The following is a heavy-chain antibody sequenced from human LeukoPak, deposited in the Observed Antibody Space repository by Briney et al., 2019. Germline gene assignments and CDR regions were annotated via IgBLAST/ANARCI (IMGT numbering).Heavy chain of an antibody. CDR3: ARDREAYYDFWSGYHYYYYMDV. Sequence: GRSLRLSCAASGFTFSSYAMHWVRQAPGKGLEWVAVISYDGSNKYYADSVKGRFTISRDNSKNTLYLQMNSLRAEDTAVYYCARDREAYYDFWSGYHYYYYMDVWGKGTTVTVSS. D-gene: IGHD3-3*01. CDR1: GFTFSSYA. V-gene: IGHV3-30*04. J-gene: IGHJ6*03. CDR2: ISYDGSNK.